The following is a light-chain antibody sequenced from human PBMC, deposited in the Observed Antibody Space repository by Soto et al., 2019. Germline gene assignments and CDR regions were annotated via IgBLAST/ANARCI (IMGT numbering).Light chain of an antibody. CDR2: GNS. CDR1: SSNIGAGYD. Sequence: QAVVTQPPSVSGAPGQRVTISCTGSSSNIGAGYDVHWYQQLPGTAPKLLIYGNSNRPSGVPDRFSGSKSGTSASLAITGLQAEDEADYSCQSYDSTLSAYVFGTGTKVTVL. J-gene: IGLJ1*01. CDR3: QSYDSTLSAYV. V-gene: IGLV1-40*01.